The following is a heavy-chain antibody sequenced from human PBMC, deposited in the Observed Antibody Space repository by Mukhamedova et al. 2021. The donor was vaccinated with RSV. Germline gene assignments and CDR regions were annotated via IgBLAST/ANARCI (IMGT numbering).Heavy chain of an antibody. CDR2: IGGGGGST. Sequence: GLEWVSAIGGGGGSTHYADSVKGRFTISRDNSNNILSLQLSSLRAEDTAVYYCAKRGAAGCSSITCYFDYWGQGTLVTVSS. J-gene: IGHJ4*02. CDR3: AKRGAAGCSSITCYFDY. D-gene: IGHD2-2*01. V-gene: IGHV3-23*01.